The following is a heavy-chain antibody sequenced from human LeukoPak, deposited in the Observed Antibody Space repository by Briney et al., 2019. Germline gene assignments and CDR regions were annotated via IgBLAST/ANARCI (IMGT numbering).Heavy chain of an antibody. J-gene: IGHJ5*02. CDR1: SGSISSGGYY. D-gene: IGHD3-3*01. CDR3: ARVGVVMGNWFDP. V-gene: IGHV4-31*03. Sequence: SETLSLTCTVSSGSISSGGYYWSWIRQHPGKGLEWIGYIYYSGSTYYNPSLKSRVTISVDTSKNQFSLKLSSVTAADTAVYYCARVGVVMGNWFDPWGQGTLVTVSS. CDR2: IYYSGST.